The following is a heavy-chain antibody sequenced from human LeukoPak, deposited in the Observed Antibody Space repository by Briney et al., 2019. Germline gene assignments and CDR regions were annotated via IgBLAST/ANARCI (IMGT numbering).Heavy chain of an antibody. CDR3: ARTRGSYNYYYYYMDV. CDR1: GFTFSDYY. J-gene: IGHJ6*03. V-gene: IGHV3-11*01. D-gene: IGHD3-16*01. CDR2: ISSSGSTI. Sequence: GGSLRLSCAASGFTFSDYYMSWIRQAPGKGLECVSYISSSGSTIYYADSVKGRFTISRDNAKNSLYLQMNSLRAEDTAVYYRARTRGSYNYYYYYMDVWGKGTTVTVSS.